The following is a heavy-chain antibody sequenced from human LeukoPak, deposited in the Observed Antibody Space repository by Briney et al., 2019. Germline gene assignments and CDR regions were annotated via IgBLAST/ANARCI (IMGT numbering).Heavy chain of an antibody. J-gene: IGHJ3*02. D-gene: IGHD6-6*01. V-gene: IGHV1-69*13. CDR2: IIPIFGTA. CDR3: ARGYSSSSADAFDI. Sequence: ASVKVSCKASGGTFSSYAISWVRQAPGQGLEWMGGIIPIFGTANYAQKFQGRVTITADESTSTAYMELSSLRSEDTAVYYCARGYSSSSADAFDIWGQGTMVTVSS. CDR1: GGTFSSYA.